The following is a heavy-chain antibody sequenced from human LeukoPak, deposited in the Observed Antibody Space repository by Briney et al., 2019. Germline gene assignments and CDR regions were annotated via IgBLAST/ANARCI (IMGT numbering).Heavy chain of an antibody. CDR1: GFTFSSYA. V-gene: IGHV3-30-3*01. CDR3: ARHRGPTVTTAHDFDY. CDR2: ISYDGSNK. Sequence: PGRSLRLSCAASGFTFSSYAMHWVRQAPGKGLEWVAVISYDGSNKYYADSVKGRFTISRDNSKNTLYLQMNSLRAEDTAVYYCARHRGPTVTTAHDFDYWGQGTLVTVSS. D-gene: IGHD4-17*01. J-gene: IGHJ4*02.